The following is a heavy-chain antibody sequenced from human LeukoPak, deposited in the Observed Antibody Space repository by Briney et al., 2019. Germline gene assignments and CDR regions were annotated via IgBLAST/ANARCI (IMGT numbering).Heavy chain of an antibody. CDR3: ARGPRLPWGYYYYYYMDV. Sequence: PSETLSLTCAVSGGSISSSNWWSWVRQPPGKGLEWIGEINHSGSTNYNPSLKSRVTISVDTSKNQFSLKLSSVTAADTAVYYCARGPRLPWGYYYYYYMDVWGKGTTVTVSS. D-gene: IGHD7-27*01. CDR1: GGSISSSNW. V-gene: IGHV4-4*02. CDR2: INHSGST. J-gene: IGHJ6*03.